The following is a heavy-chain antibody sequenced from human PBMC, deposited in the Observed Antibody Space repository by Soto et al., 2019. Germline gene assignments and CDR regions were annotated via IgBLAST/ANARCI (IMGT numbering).Heavy chain of an antibody. CDR2: ISYSGGGST. CDR1: GGSISSGDYF. CDR3: ARESVAALYYFDY. V-gene: IGHV4-31*03. Sequence: QVQLQESGPGLVRPSQTLSLTCTVSGGSISSGDYFWSWVRQHPGKGLEWIGYISYSGGGSTSYNPSLTSRATISVDSSKNQFSLTLNSVTAADTAVYYCARESVAALYYFDYWGRGTLVTVSS. J-gene: IGHJ4*02. D-gene: IGHD6-6*01.